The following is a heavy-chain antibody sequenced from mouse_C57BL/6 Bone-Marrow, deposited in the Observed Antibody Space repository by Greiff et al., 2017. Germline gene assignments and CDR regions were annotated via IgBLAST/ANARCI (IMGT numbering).Heavy chain of an antibody. V-gene: IGHV1-59*01. CDR1: GYTFTSYW. CDR2: IDPSDSYT. D-gene: IGHD2-3*01. CDR3: ARTPPSFYPYFDY. J-gene: IGHJ2*01. Sequence: QVQLQQPGAELVRPGTSVKLSCKASGYTFTSYWMHWVKQRPGQGLEWIGVIDPSDSYTNYNQKFKGKATLTVDTSSSPAYMQLSSLTSEDSAVYYCARTPPSFYPYFDYWGQGTTLTVSS.